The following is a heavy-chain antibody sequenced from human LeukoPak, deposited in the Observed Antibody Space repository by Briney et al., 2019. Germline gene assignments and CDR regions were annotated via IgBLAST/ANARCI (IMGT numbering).Heavy chain of an antibody. D-gene: IGHD5-24*01. CDR3: ARARFGYNRGPFDY. Sequence: GGSLRLSCAASGFTFSNYAIHWVRQAPGKGLEWVAFISYDGSNKHYAGSVKGRFTISRDNSKNTLYLQMNSLRPEDTAVYYCARARFGYNRGPFDYWGQGILVTVSS. CDR2: ISYDGSNK. CDR1: GFTFSNYA. V-gene: IGHV3-30-3*01. J-gene: IGHJ4*02.